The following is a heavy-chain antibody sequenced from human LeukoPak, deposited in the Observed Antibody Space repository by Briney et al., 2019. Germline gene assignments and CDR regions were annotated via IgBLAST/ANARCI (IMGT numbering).Heavy chain of an antibody. V-gene: IGHV3-30*04. J-gene: IGHJ3*02. Sequence: GRTLGLSCAASRFTFSGYAMHWGGQAPGKGLEGVAVISYDGSNKYYADSVKGRFTISRDNSKNTLHLQMNSLRAEDTAVYYCAREGHYYDSSGRQAFDIWGQGTMVTVSS. CDR2: ISYDGSNK. D-gene: IGHD3-22*01. CDR3: AREGHYYDSSGRQAFDI. CDR1: RFTFSGYA.